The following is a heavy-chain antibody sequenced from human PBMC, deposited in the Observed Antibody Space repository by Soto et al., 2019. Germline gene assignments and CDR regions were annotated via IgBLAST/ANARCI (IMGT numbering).Heavy chain of an antibody. D-gene: IGHD3-22*01. V-gene: IGHV4-30-4*01. Sequence: TLSLTCTVSGGSISSGDYYWSWIRQPPGKGLEWIGYIYYSGSTYYNPSLKSRVTISVDTSKNQFSLKLSSVTAADTAVYYCARDPEGYYDSSGVWGQGTLVTVSS. CDR3: ARDPEGYYDSSGV. J-gene: IGHJ4*02. CDR1: GGSISSGDYY. CDR2: IYYSGST.